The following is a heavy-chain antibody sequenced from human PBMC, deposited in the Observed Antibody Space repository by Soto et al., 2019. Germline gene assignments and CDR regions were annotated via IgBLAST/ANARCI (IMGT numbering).Heavy chain of an antibody. V-gene: IGHV4-39*01. Sequence: SETLSLTCTVSGGSISSSSYYWGWIRQPPGKGLEWIGSIYYSGSTYYNPSLKSRVTISVDTSKNQFSLKLSSVTAADTAVYYCARSMTTVVTLDYWGQGTLVTVSS. J-gene: IGHJ4*02. D-gene: IGHD4-17*01. CDR2: IYYSGST. CDR1: GGSISSSSYY. CDR3: ARSMTTVVTLDY.